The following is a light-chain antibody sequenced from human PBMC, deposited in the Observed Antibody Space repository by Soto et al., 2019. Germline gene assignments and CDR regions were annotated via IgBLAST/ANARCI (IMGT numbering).Light chain of an antibody. J-gene: IGLJ3*02. Sequence: QAVVTQPASVSGSPGQSITISCTGTSSDVGSYNYVSWYQHHPGKAPKLMIYEVSDRPSAVSNRFSGSKSGNTASLNISGLQAEDEADYYCSSYTSSSTLRWVFGGGTKLTVL. CDR1: SSDVGSYNY. CDR3: SSYTSSSTLRWV. V-gene: IGLV2-14*01. CDR2: EVS.